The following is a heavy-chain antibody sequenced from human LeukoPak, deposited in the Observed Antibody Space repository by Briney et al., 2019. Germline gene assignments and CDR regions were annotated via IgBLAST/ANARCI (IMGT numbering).Heavy chain of an antibody. CDR1: GYTFTSYY. V-gene: IGHV1-2*02. J-gene: IGHJ4*02. Sequence: ASVKVSCKASGYTFTSYYMHWVRQAPGQGLEWVGWINPNSGGTNYAQKFQDRVSMTRDTSISTAYMQLSRLRSDDTAVYFCARSPHILTGENFDYWGQGTLLTVSS. CDR3: ARSPHILTGENFDY. CDR2: INPNSGGT. D-gene: IGHD3-9*01.